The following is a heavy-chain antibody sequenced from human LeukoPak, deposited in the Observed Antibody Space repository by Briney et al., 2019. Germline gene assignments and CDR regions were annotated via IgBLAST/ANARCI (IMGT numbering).Heavy chain of an antibody. CDR1: GYSIRGGYY. J-gene: IGHJ4*02. D-gene: IGHD1-26*01. V-gene: IGHV4-38-2*01. CDR3: ARHAGYSGSPIDY. CDR2: MYHSGST. Sequence: SETLSLTCAVSGYSIRGGYYWGWIRQPPGKGLEWIGSMYHSGSTYYNASLKSRVTISIDTSKNQFSLKLSSVTAADTAVYYCARHAGYSGSPIDYWGQGTLVTVSS.